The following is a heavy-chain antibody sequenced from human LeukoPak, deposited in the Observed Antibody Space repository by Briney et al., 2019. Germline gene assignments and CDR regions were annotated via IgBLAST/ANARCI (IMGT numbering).Heavy chain of an antibody. V-gene: IGHV3-20*04. CDR3: AREPSMIVVVTRSHAFDI. CDR1: GFTFSSYS. D-gene: IGHD3-22*01. Sequence: SGGSLRLSCAASGFTFSSYSMNWVRQAPGKGLEWVSGINWNGGSTGYADSVKGRFTISRDNAKNSLYLQTNSLRAEDTALYYCAREPSMIVVVTRSHAFDIWGQGTMVTVSS. CDR2: INWNGGST. J-gene: IGHJ3*02.